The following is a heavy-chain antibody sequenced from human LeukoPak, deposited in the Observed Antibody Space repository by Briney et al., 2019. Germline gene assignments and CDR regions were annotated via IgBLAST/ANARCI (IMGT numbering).Heavy chain of an antibody. CDR3: ARGVPLAV. D-gene: IGHD6-6*01. V-gene: IGHV3-9*01. Sequence: GGSLRLSCAASGFTFDEYAMHWVRQAPGKGLEWVSGISWNSGSKGYAGSVKGRFTISRDNAKNSLYLQMNSLRAEDTAVYYCARGVPLAVWGQGTTVTVSS. CDR2: ISWNSGSK. J-gene: IGHJ6*02. CDR1: GFTFDEYA.